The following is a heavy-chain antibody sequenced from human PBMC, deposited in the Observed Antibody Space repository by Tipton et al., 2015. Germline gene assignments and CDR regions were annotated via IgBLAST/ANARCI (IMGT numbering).Heavy chain of an antibody. CDR1: GASVSSGSYY. CDR2: IYYDGST. CDR3: ATGQVAGWFDP. J-gene: IGHJ5*02. D-gene: IGHD5-12*01. V-gene: IGHV4-61*01. Sequence: TLSLTCTVSGASVSSGSYYWSWIRQPPGKGLECIGYIYYDGSTNDNPSLKSRVTISVDTSKNQFSLKLRSVTAADTAVYYCATGQVAGWFDPWGQGSLVTVSS.